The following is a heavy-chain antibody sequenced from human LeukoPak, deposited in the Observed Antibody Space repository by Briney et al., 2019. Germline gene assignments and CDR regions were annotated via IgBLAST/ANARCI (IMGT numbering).Heavy chain of an antibody. CDR1: GGSISSGDYY. D-gene: IGHD2-2*01. CDR3: ARRLGYCGGTNCYDVFDM. Sequence: PSETLSLTCTVSGGSISSGDYYWSWIRQPPGKGLEWIGYIYYSGSTYYNPSLKSRVTISVDTSKNQFSLKLSSVTAADTAVYYCARRLGYCGGTNCYDVFDMWGQGTMVTVSS. V-gene: IGHV4-30-4*01. J-gene: IGHJ3*02. CDR2: IYYSGST.